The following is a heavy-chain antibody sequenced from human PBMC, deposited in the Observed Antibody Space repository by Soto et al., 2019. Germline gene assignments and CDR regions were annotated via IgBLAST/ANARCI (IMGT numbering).Heavy chain of an antibody. CDR3: GANGSRTSCYDWFDP. CDR1: GGSIGSSSYY. D-gene: IGHD2-2*01. J-gene: IGHJ5*02. CDR2: LYYTGTT. V-gene: IGHV4-39*01. Sequence: SETLSLTCSVSGGSIGSSSYYFGWIRQPPGKGLEWIGSLYYTGTTYYNSSLKSRVTISADKSQNQFSLRLSSVTAADTAEYYCGANGSRTSCYDWFDPWGQEPLSPSPQ.